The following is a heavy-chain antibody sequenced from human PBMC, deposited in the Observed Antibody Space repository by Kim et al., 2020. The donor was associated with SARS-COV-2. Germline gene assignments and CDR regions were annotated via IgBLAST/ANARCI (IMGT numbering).Heavy chain of an antibody. J-gene: IGHJ5*02. V-gene: IGHV4-39*01. CDR3: ARIPSTHNWFDP. D-gene: IGHD1-1*01. Sequence: YYTPSLKRRVTISVDTSKNQFSLKLSSVTAADTAVYYCARIPSTHNWFDPWGQGTLVTVSS.